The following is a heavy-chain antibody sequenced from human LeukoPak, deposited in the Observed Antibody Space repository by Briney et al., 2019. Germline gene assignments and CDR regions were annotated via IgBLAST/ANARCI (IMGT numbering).Heavy chain of an antibody. V-gene: IGHV4-4*07. D-gene: IGHD5-12*01. J-gene: IGHJ6*02. CDR2: IYTSGST. Sequence: PSETLSLTCTVSGGSISSYYWSGIRQPAGKGLEWIGRIYTSGSTNYNPSLKSRVTMSVDTSKNQFSLKLSSVTAADTVVYYCAREGPLWPLGSSSVADVWGQGTTVTVSS. CDR3: AREGPLWPLGSSSVADV. CDR1: GGSISSYY.